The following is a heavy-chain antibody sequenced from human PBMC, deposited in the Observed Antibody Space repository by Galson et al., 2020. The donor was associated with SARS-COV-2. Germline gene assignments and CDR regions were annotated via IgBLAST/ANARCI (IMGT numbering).Heavy chain of an antibody. CDR1: GFPFSTYS. J-gene: IGHJ6*02. CDR2: ISTSSSYT. Sequence: NSGGSLRLSCAASGFPFSTYSMNWVRLAPGKGLEWVSSISTSSSYTYYVDSVKGRFSISRDNPRNSLYLQMHSLRAEDTAVYYCARDEGIRGYNYGRLYYGRDVWGQGTTVTVSS. D-gene: IGHD5-18*01. V-gene: IGHV3-21*01. CDR3: ARDEGIRGYNYGRLYYGRDV.